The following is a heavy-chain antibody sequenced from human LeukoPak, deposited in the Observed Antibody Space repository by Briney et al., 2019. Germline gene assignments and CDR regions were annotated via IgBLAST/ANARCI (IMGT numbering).Heavy chain of an antibody. CDR2: ISSIGTTI. J-gene: IGHJ4*02. D-gene: IGHD3-16*01. Sequence: GGSLRLSCAASRFTFSSYEMNWVRQAPGKGLEWVSHISSIGTTIYYADSVKGRFTISRDNAKNSLFLQMNSLRADDTAVYYCAVGGGYWGQGTLVTVSS. V-gene: IGHV3-48*03. CDR1: RFTFSSYE. CDR3: AVGGGY.